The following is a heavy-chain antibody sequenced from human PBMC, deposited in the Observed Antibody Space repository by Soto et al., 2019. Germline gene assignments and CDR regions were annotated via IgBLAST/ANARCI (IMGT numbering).Heavy chain of an antibody. CDR3: AGDGTIQVANFGL. D-gene: IGHD1-26*01. Sequence: QVLLMQSGAEVKKPGSSVKVSCTSSGGPFSSYGISWVRQVPGQGLEWLGGIIPLFGTPSYARKFQDRLTQNADEFTATAYMGFGRLTSEDPAMLFWAGDGTIQVANFGLWGQGTLVNGPS. CDR1: GGPFSSYG. CDR2: IIPLFGTP. V-gene: IGHV1-69*01. J-gene: IGHJ4*02.